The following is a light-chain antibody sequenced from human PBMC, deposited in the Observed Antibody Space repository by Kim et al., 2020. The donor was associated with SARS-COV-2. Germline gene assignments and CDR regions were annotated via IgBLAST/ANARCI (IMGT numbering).Light chain of an antibody. CDR1: QSVGSS. Sequence: SPGERATLTCRASQSVGSSLAWYQQKPGQPPRLLISGASTRATGVPARFSGSGSGADFTLTISSLQSEDFAVYYCQQYNNWPPWTFGQGTKVEIK. V-gene: IGKV3-15*01. J-gene: IGKJ1*01. CDR3: QQYNNWPPWT. CDR2: GAS.